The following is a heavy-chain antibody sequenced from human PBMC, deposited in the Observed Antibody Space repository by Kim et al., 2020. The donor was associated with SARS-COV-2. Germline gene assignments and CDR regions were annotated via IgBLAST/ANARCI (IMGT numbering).Heavy chain of an antibody. V-gene: IGHV3-30*18. CDR2: ILHDGSNE. J-gene: IGHJ6*02. CDR3: AKDQGGFYYGSGSYNGMDV. D-gene: IGHD3-10*01. CDR1: GYSFRDHG. Sequence: GGSPRLSCAASGYSFRDHGMHWVRQAPGKGLEWVAGILHDGSNEYYADSVKGRFTISRDNSKNTLYLQRNSLRAEDTAVYYCAKDQGGFYYGSGSYNGMDVWGQGTTVTVSS.